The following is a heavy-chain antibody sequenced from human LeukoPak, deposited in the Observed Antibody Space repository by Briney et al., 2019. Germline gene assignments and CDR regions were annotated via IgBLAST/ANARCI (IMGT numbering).Heavy chain of an antibody. CDR2: TNWNGGST. CDR3: ARGRGSGSYNSIHY. CDR1: GFTLDNYG. D-gene: IGHD3-10*01. J-gene: IGHJ4*02. Sequence: PGGSLRLSCAASGFTLDNYGMSWVRQAPGKGLEWVSGTNWNGGSTGYADSVKGRFTISRDNAKNSLYLQMNSLRVEDTASYYCARGRGSGSYNSIHYWGQGTLVTVSS. V-gene: IGHV3-20*04.